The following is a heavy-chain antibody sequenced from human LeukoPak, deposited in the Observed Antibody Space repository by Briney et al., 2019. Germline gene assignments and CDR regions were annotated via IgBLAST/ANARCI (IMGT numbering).Heavy chain of an antibody. CDR3: ARGVAGTHHSYYYGMDV. Sequence: GGSLRLSCAASGFTVSSNYMSWVRQAPGKGLEWVSVIFSGGSTYYADSVKGRFTISRDNSKNTLYLQMNSLRAEDTAVYNCARGVAGTHHSYYYGMDVWGQGTAVTVSS. CDR2: IFSGGST. CDR1: GFTVSSNY. V-gene: IGHV3-53*01. J-gene: IGHJ6*02. D-gene: IGHD6-19*01.